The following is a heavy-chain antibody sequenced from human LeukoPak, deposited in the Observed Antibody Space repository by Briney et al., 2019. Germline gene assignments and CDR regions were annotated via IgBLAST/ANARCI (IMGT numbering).Heavy chain of an antibody. J-gene: IGHJ4*02. V-gene: IGHV3-21*04. CDR2: ITSSSTYI. D-gene: IGHD3-22*01. CDR3: ARYYYDSSGYYYFDY. Sequence: KAGGSLRLSCAASGFTFSNYNMNWVRQAPGKGLEWVSSITSSSTYIYYADSVKGRFTISRDNAKNSLYLQMNSLRAEDTAVYYCARYYYDSSGYYYFDYWGQGTLVTVSS. CDR1: GFTFSNYN.